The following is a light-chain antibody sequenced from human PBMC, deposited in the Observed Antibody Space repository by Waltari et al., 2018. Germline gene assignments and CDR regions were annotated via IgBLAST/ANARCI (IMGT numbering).Light chain of an antibody. CDR3: QQYLRAPRT. V-gene: IGKV4-1*01. CDR2: WAS. J-gene: IGKJ2*02. CDR1: QSLLYDIDNKEY. Sequence: DIVMTQSPDSLAVSLGERATINCKSSQSLLYDIDNKEYLAWYQQKPGQPPKLLIHWASTRESGVPDRFSGSGSGTDFTLTISSLQADDVAVYYCQQYLRAPRTFAQGTGLEIK.